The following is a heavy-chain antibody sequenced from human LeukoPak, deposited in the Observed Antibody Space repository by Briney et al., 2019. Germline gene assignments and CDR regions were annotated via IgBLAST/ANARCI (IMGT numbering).Heavy chain of an antibody. CDR3: AKVLSPLFGDPRPYYYGMDV. V-gene: IGHV3-30*18. CDR2: ISYDGSNK. Sequence: GGSLRLSCAASGFTFSSYGMHWVRQAPGKGLEWVAVISYDGSNKYYADSVKGRFTISRGNSKNTLYLQMNSLRAEDTAVYYCAKVLSPLFGDPRPYYYGMDVWGKGTTVTVSS. CDR1: GFTFSSYG. J-gene: IGHJ6*04. D-gene: IGHD3-10*01.